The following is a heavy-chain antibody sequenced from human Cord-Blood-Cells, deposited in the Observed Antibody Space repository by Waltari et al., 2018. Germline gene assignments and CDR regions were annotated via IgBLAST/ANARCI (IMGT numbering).Heavy chain of an antibody. V-gene: IGHV3-30-3*01. CDR1: GFTFSSYA. Sequence: QVQLVESGGGVVQPGRSLRLSCAASGFTFSSYAMHWVRQAPGKGLGGGGGISYEGSNKYYADSVKGRFTISRVNAKNTLYLQMNSLRAEDTAVYYCARGGSTSCYTQIDYWGQGTLVTVSS. CDR3: ARGGSTSCYTQIDY. J-gene: IGHJ4*02. D-gene: IGHD2-2*02. CDR2: ISYEGSNK.